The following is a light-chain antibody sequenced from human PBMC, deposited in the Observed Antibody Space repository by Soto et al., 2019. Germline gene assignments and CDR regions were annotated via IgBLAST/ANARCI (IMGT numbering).Light chain of an antibody. CDR1: QSVSSN. Sequence: EIVMTQSPVTLSVSPGERATLSCRASQSVSSNLAWYQQKPGQAPSLLIYGAFTRATGVPARFSGTGSGTEFTLTISSLQSEDFALYYCQQYNDWPLKFGQGTK. J-gene: IGKJ1*01. V-gene: IGKV3-15*01. CDR3: QQYNDWPLK. CDR2: GAF.